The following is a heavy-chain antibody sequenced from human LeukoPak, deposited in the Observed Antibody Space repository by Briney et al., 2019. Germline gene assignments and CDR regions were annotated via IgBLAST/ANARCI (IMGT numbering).Heavy chain of an antibody. D-gene: IGHD6-19*01. V-gene: IGHV3-21*01. CDR3: ARDKSGWQGYYYYYMDV. Sequence: GGSLRLSCAASGFTFSSYSMNWVRQAPGKGLEWVSSISSSSSYTYYADSVKGRFTISRDNAKNSLYLQMNSLRAGDTAVYYCARDKSGWQGYYYYYMDVWGKGTTVTVSS. CDR1: GFTFSSYS. CDR2: ISSSSSYT. J-gene: IGHJ6*03.